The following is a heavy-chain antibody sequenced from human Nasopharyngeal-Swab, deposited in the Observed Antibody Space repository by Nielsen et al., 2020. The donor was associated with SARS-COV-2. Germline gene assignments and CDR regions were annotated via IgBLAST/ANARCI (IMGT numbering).Heavy chain of an antibody. J-gene: IGHJ5*02. CDR3: ATSSPIYYGSGSQNWFDP. V-gene: IGHV1-2*02. CDR1: GYTFTGYY. Sequence: ASVKVSCKASGYTFTGYYVHWVRQTPGQGLEWMGWINPNSGGTNLAQKFHGRVTMTRDTSINTAYMELSSLRYDDTAVYYCATSSPIYYGSGSQNWFDPWGQGTLVTVSS. CDR2: INPNSGGT. D-gene: IGHD3-10*01.